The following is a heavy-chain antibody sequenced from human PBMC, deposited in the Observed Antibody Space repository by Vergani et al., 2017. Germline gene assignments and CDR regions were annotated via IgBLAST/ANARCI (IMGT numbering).Heavy chain of an antibody. J-gene: IGHJ6*03. Sequence: QVQLVQSGAEVKKPGASVKVSCKASGYTFTGYYMHWVRQAPGQGLEWMGWINPNSGGTNYAQKFQGRVTMTRDTSISTAYMELSRLRSDDTAVYYCARGEKYYYGSGNLYYYYYYMDVWGKGTTVTVSS. CDR1: GYTFTGYY. CDR2: INPNSGGT. CDR3: ARGEKYYYGSGNLYYYYYYMDV. V-gene: IGHV1-2*02. D-gene: IGHD3-10*01.